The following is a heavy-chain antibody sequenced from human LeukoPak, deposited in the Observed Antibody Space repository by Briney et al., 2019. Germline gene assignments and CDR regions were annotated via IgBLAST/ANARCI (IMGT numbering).Heavy chain of an antibody. D-gene: IGHD3-10*01. V-gene: IGHV3-53*01. Sequence: GGSLRLSCAASGFTVSSNYMSWVRQAPGKGLEWVSIIYSGGSTNYADSVKGRFSISRDNSKNTLYVQMNSLRVEDTAVYYCASGSGSYRTPYYYMDVRGKGTTVTVSS. CDR3: ASGSGSYRTPYYYMDV. CDR1: GFTVSSNY. CDR2: IYSGGST. J-gene: IGHJ6*03.